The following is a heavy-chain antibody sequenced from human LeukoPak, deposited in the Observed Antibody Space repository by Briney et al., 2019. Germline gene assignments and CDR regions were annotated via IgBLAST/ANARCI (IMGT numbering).Heavy chain of an antibody. J-gene: IGHJ4*02. CDR2: MNPNSGNT. V-gene: IGHV1-8*03. CDR1: GYTFTSYD. Sequence: GASVKVSCKASGYTFTSYDINWVRQATGQGLEWMGWMNPNSGNTGYAQKFQGRITITRNTSISTAYMELSSLRSEDTAVYYCARVSYDSSGYPFDYWGQGTLVTVSS. CDR3: ARVSYDSSGYPFDY. D-gene: IGHD3-22*01.